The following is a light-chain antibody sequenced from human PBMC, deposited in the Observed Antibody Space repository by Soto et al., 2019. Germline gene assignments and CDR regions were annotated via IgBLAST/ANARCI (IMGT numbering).Light chain of an antibody. CDR3: HKRQSWPRK. V-gene: IGKV3-11*01. Sequence: EIVLTQSPATLSSFPGDVVTLSCSARQYINTRLAWYQHRPGQAPRLLIYQTSIRAAGIPARFSASGSGTDFTLTISDVQPEDFALYYCHKRQSWPRKFGQGTKVDIK. CDR1: QYINTR. CDR2: QTS. J-gene: IGKJ1*01.